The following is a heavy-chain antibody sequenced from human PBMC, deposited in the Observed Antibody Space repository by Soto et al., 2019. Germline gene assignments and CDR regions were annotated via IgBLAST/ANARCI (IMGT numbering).Heavy chain of an antibody. CDR2: IYTSGST. Sequence: QVQLQESGPGLVKPAETLSLTCTVSGGSISRYYWSWIRQPAGKGLEGIGRIYTSGSTNYNPSLKSRVTTSVYTSKNQFSVKLSSVTAADTAVYYCARELSGWLRGSNYYYYDGMDGWGQGTTVTVSS. V-gene: IGHV4-4*07. D-gene: IGHD6-19*01. J-gene: IGHJ6*02. CDR1: GGSISRYY. CDR3: ARELSGWLRGSNYYYYDGMDG.